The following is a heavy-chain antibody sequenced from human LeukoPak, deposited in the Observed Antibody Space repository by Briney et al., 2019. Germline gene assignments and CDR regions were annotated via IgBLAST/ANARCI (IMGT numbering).Heavy chain of an antibody. Sequence: PSETLSLTCTVSGGSISSSYSYWGWIRQPPGKGLEWIGNIYYSGSTYYSPSLTSRVTVSVDTSENQFSLKLSSVTAADTAVYYCARVYCSSTSCLRPLYYGMDVWGQGTTVTVSS. J-gene: IGHJ6*02. CDR2: IYYSGST. CDR1: GGSISSSYSY. CDR3: ARVYCSSTSCLRPLYYGMDV. V-gene: IGHV4-39*07. D-gene: IGHD2-2*01.